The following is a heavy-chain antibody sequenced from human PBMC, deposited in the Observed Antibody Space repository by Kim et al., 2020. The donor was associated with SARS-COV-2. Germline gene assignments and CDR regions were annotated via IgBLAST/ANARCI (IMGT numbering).Heavy chain of an antibody. CDR2: IISRNYM. CDR3: VRYLGDRSGAPYYYYAMDV. J-gene: IGHJ6*02. V-gene: IGHV3-21*06. CDR1: GFSFSNSG. D-gene: IGHD6-19*01. Sequence: GGSLRLSCAASGFSFSNSGMSWVRQAPGKGLEWVSSIISRNYMYYTDLVKGRFTISRDNTKNSLYLQMNSLRAEDTAVYYCVRYLGDRSGAPYYYYAMDVWGQGTAVTVSS.